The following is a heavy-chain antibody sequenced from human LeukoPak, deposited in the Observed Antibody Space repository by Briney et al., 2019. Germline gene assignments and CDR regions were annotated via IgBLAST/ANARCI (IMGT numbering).Heavy chain of an antibody. J-gene: IGHJ5*02. CDR1: GFTFSSYA. V-gene: IGHV3-64D*06. D-gene: IGHD2-2*01. Sequence: GGSLRLSCSASGFTFSSYAMHWVRQAPGKGLEYVSAISSNGGSTYYADSVKGRFTISRDNSKNTLYLQMSSLRAEDTALYYCARDTRLGYCRSTSCYASWFDPWGQGTLVTVSS. CDR2: ISSNGGST. CDR3: ARDTRLGYCRSTSCYASWFDP.